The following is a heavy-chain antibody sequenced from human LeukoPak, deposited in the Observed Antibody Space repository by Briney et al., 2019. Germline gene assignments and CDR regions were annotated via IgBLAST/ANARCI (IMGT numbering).Heavy chain of an antibody. Sequence: PSETLSLICAVYGGSFSGYYWSWIRQPPGKGLEWIGEINHSGSTNYNPSLKSRVTISVDTSKNQFSLKLSSVTAADTAVYYCARGPIGRQLVRYYYYYMDVWGKGTTVTVSS. V-gene: IGHV4-34*01. CDR2: INHSGST. J-gene: IGHJ6*03. CDR3: ARGPIGRQLVRYYYYYMDV. CDR1: GGSFSGYY. D-gene: IGHD6-6*01.